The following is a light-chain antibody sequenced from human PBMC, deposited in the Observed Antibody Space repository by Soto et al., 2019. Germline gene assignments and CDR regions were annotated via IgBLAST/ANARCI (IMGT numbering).Light chain of an antibody. Sequence: EIGLTQSPATLSLSPGERATLSCRASQSISSYLAWYQQKPGQAPRLLIYGASIRATGIPARFSGSGSWTEFTLTISSLQSEDFAVYYCQQYNTWPPITFGQGTRLEIK. CDR2: GAS. V-gene: IGKV3-15*01. J-gene: IGKJ5*01. CDR3: QQYNTWPPIT. CDR1: QSISSY.